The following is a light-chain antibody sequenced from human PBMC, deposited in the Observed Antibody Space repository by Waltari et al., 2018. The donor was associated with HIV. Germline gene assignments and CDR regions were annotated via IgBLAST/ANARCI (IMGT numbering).Light chain of an antibody. CDR1: CPNIGNNY. Sequence: QSVLTQPPSVSAAPAQKVTISCSGSCPNIGNNYVSWYQQIPGTAPRLVIYDTNDRPSGIPDRFSGSKSGTSATLGITGPQTGDEADYYCGTWDSSLSAVVFGGGTKLTVL. V-gene: IGLV1-51*01. CDR3: GTWDSSLSAVV. J-gene: IGLJ2*01. CDR2: DTN.